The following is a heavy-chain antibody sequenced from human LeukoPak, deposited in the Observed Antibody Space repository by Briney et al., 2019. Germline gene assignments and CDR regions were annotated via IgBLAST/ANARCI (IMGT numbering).Heavy chain of an antibody. Sequence: GGSLRLSCAASGFTFSAYWMTWVRQAPGKGLEWVANIKQDGSEKYYVDSVKGRFTISKDNAKNSVYLQMNSLRAEDTAAYYCVRDFSLTRLERPFDSWGQGTLVTVSS. CDR1: GFTFSAYW. CDR2: IKQDGSEK. V-gene: IGHV3-7*01. J-gene: IGHJ4*02. D-gene: IGHD1-1*01. CDR3: VRDFSLTRLERPFDS.